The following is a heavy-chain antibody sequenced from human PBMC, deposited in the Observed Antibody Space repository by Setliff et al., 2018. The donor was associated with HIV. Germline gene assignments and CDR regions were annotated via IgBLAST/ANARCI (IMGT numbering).Heavy chain of an antibody. CDR1: GYSISGGYY. V-gene: IGHV4-38-2*01. Sequence: SETLSLTCAVSGYSISGGYYWGWIRQPPGKGLEWIGSIYHSGSTYNNPSPKSRVTISVDTSKNQFSLKLTSVTAAGTAVYYCARTLRAAAMGYFDYWGQGTLVTVSS. CDR3: ARTLRAAAMGYFDY. D-gene: IGHD5-18*01. CDR2: IYHSGST. J-gene: IGHJ4*02.